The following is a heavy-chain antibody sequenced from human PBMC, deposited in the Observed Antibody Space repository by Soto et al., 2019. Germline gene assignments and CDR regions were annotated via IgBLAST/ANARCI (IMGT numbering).Heavy chain of an antibody. D-gene: IGHD3-22*01. CDR3: ARQNYYYDSSGYSHLDY. Sequence: SETLSLTCTVSGGSISSSSYYWGWIRQPPGKGLEWIGSIYYSGSTYYNPSLKSRVTISVDTSKNQFSLKLSSVTAADTAVYYCARQNYYYDSSGYSHLDYWGQGTLVTVSS. V-gene: IGHV4-39*01. CDR1: GGSISSSSYY. CDR2: IYYSGST. J-gene: IGHJ4*02.